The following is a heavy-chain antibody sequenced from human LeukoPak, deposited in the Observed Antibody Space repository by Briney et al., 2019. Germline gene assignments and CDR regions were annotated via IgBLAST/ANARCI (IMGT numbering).Heavy chain of an antibody. V-gene: IGHV4-34*01. CDR2: INHSGST. D-gene: IGHD2-2*01. CDR3: AGRIVVVPAARGPYYGMDV. CDR1: GGSFSGYY. J-gene: IGHJ6*02. Sequence: SETLSLTCAVYGGSFSGYYWSWIRQPPGKGLEWIGEINHSGSTNYNPSLKSRVTISVDTSKNQLSLKLSSVTAADTAVYYCAGRIVVVPAARGPYYGMDVWGQGTTVTVSS.